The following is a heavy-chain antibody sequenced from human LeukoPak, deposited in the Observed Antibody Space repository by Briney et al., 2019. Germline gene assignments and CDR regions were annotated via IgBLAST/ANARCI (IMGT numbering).Heavy chain of an antibody. Sequence: SETLSLTCTVSGGSISSGGYYWSWIRQPPGKGLEWIGYTYYSGTNNYSPSLTSRGTISVDTSKNQISLNLRSLTAAGTAVYYWARKKGRLIDYGGQETLVTVSS. J-gene: IGHJ4*02. CDR1: GGSISSGGYY. CDR3: ARKKGRLIDY. V-gene: IGHV4-31*03. CDR2: TYYSGTN.